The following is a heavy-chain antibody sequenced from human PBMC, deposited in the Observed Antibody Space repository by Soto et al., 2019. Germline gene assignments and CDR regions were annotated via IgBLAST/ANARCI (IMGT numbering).Heavy chain of an antibody. CDR1: GFTFNNDW. J-gene: IGHJ4*02. CDR3: ARNLGGYLLEN. V-gene: IGHV3-7*01. D-gene: IGHD2-15*01. CDR2: VKEDGSVK. Sequence: GGSLRLSCAASGFTFNNDWMSWVRQAPGKGLEWVANVKEDGSVKQYADSVKGRFTISRDNAENSLYLQMNSLRAEDTAVYYCARNLGGYLLENWGRRNLVTVSS.